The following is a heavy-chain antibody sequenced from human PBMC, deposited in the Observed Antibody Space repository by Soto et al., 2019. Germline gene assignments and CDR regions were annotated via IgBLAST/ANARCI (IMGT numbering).Heavy chain of an antibody. Sequence: QVQLQQWGAGRLKPSETLSLTCAAYGGSFGAYYWTWIRQPPGKGLEWIGEINHSGSTNYNPSLESRVTISVDTSKNQFSLKLSSVTAADTAVYYCARGTNLRCFDWGQGTLVTVSS. CDR2: INHSGST. CDR1: GGSFGAYY. J-gene: IGHJ4*02. D-gene: IGHD3-9*01. CDR3: ARGTNLRCFD. V-gene: IGHV4-34*01.